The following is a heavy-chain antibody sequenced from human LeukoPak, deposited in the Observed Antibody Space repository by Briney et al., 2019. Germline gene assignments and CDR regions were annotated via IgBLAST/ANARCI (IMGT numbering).Heavy chain of an antibody. D-gene: IGHD2-2*01. Sequence: PSETLSLTCTVSGGSISSYYWSWIRQPAGKGLEWIGRIYTSGSTNYNPSLKSRVTMSVDTSKNQFSPKLSSVTAADTAVYYCARARCSSTSCSQNWFDPWGQGTLVTVSS. CDR2: IYTSGST. J-gene: IGHJ5*02. CDR1: GGSISSYY. V-gene: IGHV4-4*07. CDR3: ARARCSSTSCSQNWFDP.